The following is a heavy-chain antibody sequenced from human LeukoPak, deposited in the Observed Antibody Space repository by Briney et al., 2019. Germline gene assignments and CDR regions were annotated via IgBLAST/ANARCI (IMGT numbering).Heavy chain of an antibody. Sequence: SETLSLTCTVSGGSISSSSYYWGWIRQPPGKGLEWIGSVYHSGNTYYNPSLKSRITISADTSKNQFSLKLTSVTAADTAVYYCASVFFGGPSYYYMDVWGKGTTVTVSS. CDR2: VYHSGNT. CDR1: GGSISSSSYY. V-gene: IGHV4-39*07. J-gene: IGHJ6*03. CDR3: ASVFFGGPSYYYMDV. D-gene: IGHD4-23*01.